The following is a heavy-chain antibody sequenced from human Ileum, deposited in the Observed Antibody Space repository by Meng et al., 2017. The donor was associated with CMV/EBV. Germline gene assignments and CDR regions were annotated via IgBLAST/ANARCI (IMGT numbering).Heavy chain of an antibody. Sequence: ASVQVSCKASGYTFTGYYMHWVRQAPGQGLEGMGWINPNSGGTNYAQKFQGRVTMTRDTSISTAYMELSRLRSDDTAVYYCARSWELTAHDYWGQGTLVTVSS. J-gene: IGHJ4*02. CDR2: INPNSGGT. V-gene: IGHV1-2*02. CDR3: ARSWELTAHDY. CDR1: GYTFTGYY. D-gene: IGHD1-26*01.